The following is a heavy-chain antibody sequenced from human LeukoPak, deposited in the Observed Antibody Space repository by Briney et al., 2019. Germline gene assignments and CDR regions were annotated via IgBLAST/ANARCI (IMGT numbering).Heavy chain of an antibody. D-gene: IGHD3-10*01. CDR3: ARDLYYYGSGGFDY. CDR2: IYYSGST. CDR1: GGSISRYY. Sequence: SETLSLTCTVSGGSISRYYWSWIRQPPGKGLEWIGYIYYSGSTNYNPSLKSRVTISVDTSKNQFSLKLSSVTAADTAVYYCARDLYYYGSGGFDYWGQGTLVTVSS. V-gene: IGHV4-59*01. J-gene: IGHJ4*02.